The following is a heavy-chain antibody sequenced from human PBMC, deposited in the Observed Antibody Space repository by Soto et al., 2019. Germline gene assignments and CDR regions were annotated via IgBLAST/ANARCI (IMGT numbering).Heavy chain of an antibody. CDR3: ASLRDYYDSSGYFDP. Sequence: LSLTCAVSGGSISSGGYSWSWIRQPPGKGLEWIGYIYHSGSTYYNPSLKSRVTISVDRSKNQFSLKLSSVTAADTAVYYCASLRDYYDSSGYFDPWRQGTLVTVSS. CDR1: GGSISSGGYS. D-gene: IGHD3-22*01. J-gene: IGHJ5*02. CDR2: IYHSGST. V-gene: IGHV4-30-2*01.